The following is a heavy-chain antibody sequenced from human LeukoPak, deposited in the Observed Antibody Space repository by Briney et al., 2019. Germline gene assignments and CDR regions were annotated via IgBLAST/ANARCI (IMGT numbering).Heavy chain of an antibody. D-gene: IGHD2-15*01. V-gene: IGHV3-23*01. Sequence: PGGSLRLSCTASGVIFSDYAMIWVCQAPGKGLEWVSGITASGDRTYYGDSVKGRFTVSRDNSKNTVYLQMNSLRVDDTAVYYCARRDIVVIVSASDYWGQGTLVTVSS. CDR1: GVIFSDYA. CDR3: ARRDIVVIVSASDY. CDR2: ITASGDRT. J-gene: IGHJ4*02.